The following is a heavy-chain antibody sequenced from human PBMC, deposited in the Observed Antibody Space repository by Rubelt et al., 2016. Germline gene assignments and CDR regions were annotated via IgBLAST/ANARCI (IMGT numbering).Heavy chain of an antibody. CDR3: TRRAWDYGDSNYYLHY. Sequence: QVQLQESGPGLVKPSETLSLTCSVSGGSITTYYWSWIRQPPGKGLEWIGSIYYTGTPYYNPSLKTRVTITVDRSKNQFSLDLSSVTAADTAVYYRTRRAWDYGDSNYYLHYWGQGTLVTVSS. J-gene: IGHJ4*02. V-gene: IGHV4-59*04. CDR1: GGSITTYY. CDR2: IYYTGTP. D-gene: IGHD4/OR15-4a*01.